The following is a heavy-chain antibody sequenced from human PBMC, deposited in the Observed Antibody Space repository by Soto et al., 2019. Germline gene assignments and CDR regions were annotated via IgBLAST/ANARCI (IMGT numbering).Heavy chain of an antibody. J-gene: IGHJ4*02. D-gene: IGHD4-17*01. CDR2: IYYSGST. V-gene: IGHV4-59*01. Sequence: ASETLSLTCTVSGGSISSYYWSWIRQPPGKGLEWIGYIYYSGSTNYNPSLKSRVTISVDTSKNQFSLKLSSVTAADTAVYYCARRYGASFDYWGQGTLVTSPQ. CDR3: ARRYGASFDY. CDR1: GGSISSYY.